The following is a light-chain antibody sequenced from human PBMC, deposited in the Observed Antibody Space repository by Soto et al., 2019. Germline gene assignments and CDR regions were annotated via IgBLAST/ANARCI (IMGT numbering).Light chain of an antibody. J-gene: IGKJ1*01. CDR1: QSVSSN. Sequence: IVFTQSPVTLSLSPGERATLSFRASQSVSSNLAWYQQKPGQAPRLLIYGASTRATGIPARFSGSGSGTEFTLTISSLQAEDVAVYYCQQYYSTPRTFGQGTKVDI. CDR3: QQYYSTPRT. CDR2: GAS. V-gene: IGKV3-15*01.